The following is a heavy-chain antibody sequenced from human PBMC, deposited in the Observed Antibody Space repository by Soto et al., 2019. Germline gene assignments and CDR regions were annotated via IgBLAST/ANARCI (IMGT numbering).Heavy chain of an antibody. CDR3: ARVEYYDILTGYPDY. CDR1: GFTFSSYA. Sequence: GGSLRLSCAASGFTFSSYAMSWVRQAPGKGLEWVPAISGSGSSTYYADSVKGRFTISRDNSKNTLYLQMNSLRAEDTAVYYCARVEYYDILTGYPDYWGQGTLVTVSS. J-gene: IGHJ4*02. V-gene: IGHV3-23*01. CDR2: ISGSGSST. D-gene: IGHD3-9*01.